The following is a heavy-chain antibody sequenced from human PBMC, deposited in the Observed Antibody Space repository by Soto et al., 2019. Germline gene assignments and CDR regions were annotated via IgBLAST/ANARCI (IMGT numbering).Heavy chain of an antibody. CDR2: INPNSGCT. D-gene: IGHD3-3*01. J-gene: IGHJ5*02. Sequence: GASVKVSFKASGSTFTGYYMHWLRQAPGQGLEWMGWINPNSGCTNYAQKFQGRVTMTRDTSISTAYMELSRLRSDDTAVYYCAREVDPYDFRSGTHGWFDPWGQGTLVTVSS. CDR3: AREVDPYDFRSGTHGWFDP. V-gene: IGHV1-2*02. CDR1: GSTFTGYY.